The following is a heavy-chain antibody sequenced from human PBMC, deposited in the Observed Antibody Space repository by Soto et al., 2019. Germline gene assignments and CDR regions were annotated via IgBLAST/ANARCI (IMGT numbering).Heavy chain of an antibody. J-gene: IGHJ4*02. CDR2: IYSGGSA. CDR3: ARHGYSYGGGYFDY. Sequence: EVQLVESGGGLVQPGGSLRLSCAASGFTVSSNYMGWFRQAPGKGLEWVSVIYSGGSAYYADSVKGRFTISRDNSKNTLYLQMNSLRAEDTAVYYCARHGYSYGGGYFDYWGQGTLVTVSS. CDR1: GFTVSSNY. D-gene: IGHD5-18*01. V-gene: IGHV3-66*04.